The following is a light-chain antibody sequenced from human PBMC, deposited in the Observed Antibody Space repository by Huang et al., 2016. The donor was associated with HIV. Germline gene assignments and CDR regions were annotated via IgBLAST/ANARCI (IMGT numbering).Light chain of an antibody. CDR1: QSVSSN. CDR2: GAS. CDR3: QQYNNWPWT. Sequence: EVVMTQSPATLSVSQGERATLSCRASQSVSSNLAWYQQTPGQAPRLLSSGASTRATGIPARFSGSGSGTEFTLTISSLQSEDFAVYYCQQYNNWPWTFGQGTKVEIK. J-gene: IGKJ1*01. V-gene: IGKV3-15*01.